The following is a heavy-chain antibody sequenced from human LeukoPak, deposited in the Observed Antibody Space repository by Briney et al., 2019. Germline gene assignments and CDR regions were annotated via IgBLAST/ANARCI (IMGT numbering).Heavy chain of an antibody. V-gene: IGHV1-46*04. CDR1: GYTFTSHY. CDR2: INPSGGST. CDR3: ATYSGSYYADPFDY. D-gene: IGHD1-26*01. Sequence: GASVKVSCKASGYTFTSHYIQWVRQAPGQGLECMGIINPSGGSTNYAQKLQGRVILTRDTSTSTVYMELSSLRSEDTAMYYCATYSGSYYADPFDYWGQGTLVTVSS. J-gene: IGHJ4*02.